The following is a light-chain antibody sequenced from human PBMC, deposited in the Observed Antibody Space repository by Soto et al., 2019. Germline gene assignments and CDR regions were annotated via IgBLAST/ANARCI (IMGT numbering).Light chain of an antibody. V-gene: IGLV1-36*01. Sequence: QSVLTQPPSVSEAPRQRVTISCSGSSSNIGHNSVNWYQQLPGKAPKLLIYYDDLLPSGVSDRFSGSKSGTSASLAISGLQSEDEADYYCAAWDDSLNGVLFGGGTKVTVL. CDR2: YDD. CDR3: AAWDDSLNGVL. CDR1: SSNIGHNS. J-gene: IGLJ2*01.